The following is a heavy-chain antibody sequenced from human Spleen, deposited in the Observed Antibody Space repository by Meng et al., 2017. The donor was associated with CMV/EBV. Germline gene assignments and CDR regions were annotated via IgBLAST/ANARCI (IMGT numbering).Heavy chain of an antibody. J-gene: IGHJ4*02. Sequence: SETLSLTCTVFTHSISNAYPWAWIRQSPGKGLGWIGTLYPRGSTYYNPSLKSRLTMSLDTSRKQFSLKLRSVTAADTAVYYCARDVGYDSSANYHYYFDYWGQGTLVTVSS. D-gene: IGHD3-22*01. CDR1: THSISNAYP. V-gene: IGHV4-38-2*02. CDR3: ARDVGYDSSANYHYYFDY. CDR2: LYPRGST.